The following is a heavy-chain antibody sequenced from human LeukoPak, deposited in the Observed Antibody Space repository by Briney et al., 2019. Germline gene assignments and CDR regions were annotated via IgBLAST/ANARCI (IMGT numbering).Heavy chain of an antibody. Sequence: GGSLRLSCAASGFTFISYAMSWVRQAPGKGLEWVSAISGSGGSTYYADSVKGRFTISRDNSKNTLYLQMNSLRAEDTAVYYCAKEAYYDFWSGYFSGMDVWGQGTTVTVSS. D-gene: IGHD3-3*01. CDR3: AKEAYYDFWSGYFSGMDV. CDR2: ISGSGGST. CDR1: GFTFISYA. J-gene: IGHJ6*02. V-gene: IGHV3-23*01.